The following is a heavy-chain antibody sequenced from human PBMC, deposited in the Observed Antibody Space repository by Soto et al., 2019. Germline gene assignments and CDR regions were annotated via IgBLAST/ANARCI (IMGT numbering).Heavy chain of an antibody. CDR3: ARKRIAVAGRGYYYYGMDV. D-gene: IGHD6-19*01. CDR1: GFSLIPSGMC. CDR2: IDWDDDK. J-gene: IGHJ6*02. V-gene: IGHV2-70*11. Sequence: SGPTLVNPPQTLTLTCTFSGFSLIPSGMCVSWIRQPPGKALEWLARIDWDDDKYYSTSLKTRLTISKDTSKNQVVLTMTNMDPVDTATYYCARKRIAVAGRGYYYYGMDVWGQGTTVTVSS.